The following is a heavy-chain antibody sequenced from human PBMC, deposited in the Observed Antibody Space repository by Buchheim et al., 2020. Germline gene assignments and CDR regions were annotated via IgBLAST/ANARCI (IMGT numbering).Heavy chain of an antibody. CDR3: ARGPPYCSSTSCYENYYYYGMDV. D-gene: IGHD2-2*01. CDR1: GYTFTSYD. J-gene: IGHJ6*04. V-gene: IGHV1-8*01. Sequence: QVQLVQSGAEVKKPGASVKVSCKASGYTFTSYDINWVRQATGQGLEWMGWMNPNSGNTGYAQKFQGRVTMTRNTSISTAYMELSSLRSEDTAVYYCARGPPYCSSTSCYENYYYYGMDVWGKGTT. CDR2: MNPNSGNT.